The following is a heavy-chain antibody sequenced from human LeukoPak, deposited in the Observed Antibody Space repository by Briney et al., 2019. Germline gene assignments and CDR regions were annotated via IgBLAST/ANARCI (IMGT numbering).Heavy chain of an antibody. CDR3: AKDLEAVAGREVLFDY. D-gene: IGHD6-19*01. Sequence: PGGSLRLSCAASGFIFSSYAMSWVRQAPGKGLEWVSAISGSGGSTYYADSVKGRFTISRDNSKNTLYLQMNSLRAEDTAVYYCAKDLEAVAGREVLFDYWGQGTLVTVSS. J-gene: IGHJ4*02. CDR1: GFIFSSYA. V-gene: IGHV3-23*01. CDR2: ISGSGGST.